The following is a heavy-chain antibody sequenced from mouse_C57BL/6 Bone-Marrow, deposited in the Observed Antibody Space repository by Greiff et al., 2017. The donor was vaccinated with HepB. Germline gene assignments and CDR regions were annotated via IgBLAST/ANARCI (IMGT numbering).Heavy chain of an antibody. Sequence: EVQLQQSGPELVKPGASVKISCKASGYTFTDYYMNWVKQSHGKSLEWIGDINPNNGGTSYNQKFKGKATLTVDKSSSTAYMELRSLTSEDSAVYYCARRGVMVTSWFAYWGQGTLVTVSA. V-gene: IGHV1-26*01. CDR1: GYTFTDYY. D-gene: IGHD2-2*01. J-gene: IGHJ3*01. CDR2: INPNNGGT. CDR3: ARRGVMVTSWFAY.